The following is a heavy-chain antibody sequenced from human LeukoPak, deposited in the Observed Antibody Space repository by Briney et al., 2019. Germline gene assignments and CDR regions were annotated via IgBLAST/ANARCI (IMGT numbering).Heavy chain of an antibody. Sequence: SETLSLTCAVSGYSVSSGYYWGWIRQPPGKGLEWIGSIYHNGNTYYNPSLKSRVTISVDTSKNQFSLKLSSVTAADTAVSYCAREYSSSSRAFDIWGQGTMVTVSS. CDR3: AREYSSSSRAFDI. CDR1: GYSVSSGYY. D-gene: IGHD6-6*01. J-gene: IGHJ3*02. CDR2: IYHNGNT. V-gene: IGHV4-38-2*02.